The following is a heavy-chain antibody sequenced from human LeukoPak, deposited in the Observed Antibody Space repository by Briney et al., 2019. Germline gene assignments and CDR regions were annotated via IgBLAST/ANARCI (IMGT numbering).Heavy chain of an antibody. V-gene: IGHV1-2*06. J-gene: IGHJ2*01. CDR1: GYTFTGYY. D-gene: IGHD5-24*01. Sequence: ASVKVSCKASGYTFTGYYMHWVRQAPGQGLEWMGRINPNSGGTNYAQKFQGRVTMTRDTSISTAYMELSRLRSDDAAVYYCAREGDGYKSGDWYFDLWGRGTLVTVSS. CDR3: AREGDGYKSGDWYFDL. CDR2: INPNSGGT.